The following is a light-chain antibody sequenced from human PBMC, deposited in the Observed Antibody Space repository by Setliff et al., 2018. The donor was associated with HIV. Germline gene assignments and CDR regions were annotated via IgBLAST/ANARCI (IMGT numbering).Light chain of an antibody. J-gene: IGLJ1*01. CDR3: CSYASGTFV. CDR2: EVS. V-gene: IGLV2-23*02. CDR1: SSDVGSYNL. Sequence: QSALTQPASVSGSPGQSITISCTGTSSDVGSYNLVSWYQQHPGKAPKLMIYEVSKGPSGVSNRFSGSKSGNTASLTISGLQAEDEGDYYCCSYASGTFVFGTGTKVTV.